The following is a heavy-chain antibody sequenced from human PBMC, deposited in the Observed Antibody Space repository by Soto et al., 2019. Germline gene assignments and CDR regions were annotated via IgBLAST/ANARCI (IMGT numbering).Heavy chain of an antibody. J-gene: IGHJ4*02. CDR1: GASISSYY. D-gene: IGHD6-19*01. CDR2: VYYSGSP. V-gene: IGHV4-59*01. Sequence: SETLSLTCTVSGASISSYYWSWIRQPPGKGLEWIGYVYYSGSPDYNASLKSRVTISLDTSKNQVSLKLSSVTAADTAVYYCAREGSVGWYYFDYWSQGALVTVSS. CDR3: AREGSVGWYYFDY.